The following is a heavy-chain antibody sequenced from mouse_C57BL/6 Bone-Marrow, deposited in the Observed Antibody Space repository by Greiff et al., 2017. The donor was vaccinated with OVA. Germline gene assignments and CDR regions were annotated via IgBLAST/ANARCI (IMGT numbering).Heavy chain of an antibody. J-gene: IGHJ2*01. CDR1: GYAFTNYL. CDR2: INPGSGGT. D-gene: IGHD3-3*01. CDR3: ARGGTSDY. Sequence: QVQLQQSGAELVRPGTSVKVSCKASGYAFTNYLIEWVKQRPGQGLEWIGVINPGSGGTNYNEKFKGKATLTADKSSSTAYMQPSSLTSEDSAVYFCARGGTSDYWGQGTTLTVSS. V-gene: IGHV1-54*01.